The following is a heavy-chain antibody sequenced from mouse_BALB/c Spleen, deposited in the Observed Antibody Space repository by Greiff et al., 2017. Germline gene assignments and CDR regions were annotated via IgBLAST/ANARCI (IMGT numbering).Heavy chain of an antibody. V-gene: IGHV5-12-1*01. CDR3: ARHVGLPYYYAMDY. D-gene: IGHD3-1*01. Sequence: EVQGVESGGGLVKPGGSLKLSCAASGFAFSSYDMSWVRQTPEKRLEWVAYISSGGGSTYYPDTVKGRFTISRDNAKNTLYLQMSSLKSEDTAMYYCARHVGLPYYYAMDYWGQGTSVTVSS. CDR2: ISSGGGST. CDR1: GFAFSSYD. J-gene: IGHJ4*01.